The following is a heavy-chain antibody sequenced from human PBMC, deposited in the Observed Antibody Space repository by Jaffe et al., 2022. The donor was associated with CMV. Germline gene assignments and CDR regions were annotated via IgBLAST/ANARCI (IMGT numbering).Heavy chain of an antibody. Sequence: QVTLRESGPALVKPTQTLTLTCTFSGFSLSTSGMCVNWIRQPPGKALEWLALIDWDDDKYYSTSLKTRLSVSKDTSKNQVVLTMTNMDPVDTAMYFCARSLTVARPGEFDFWGQGTLVTVSS. CDR1: GFSLSTSGMC. V-gene: IGHV2-70*01. D-gene: IGHD6-6*01. J-gene: IGHJ4*02. CDR3: ARSLTVARPGEFDF. CDR2: IDWDDDK.